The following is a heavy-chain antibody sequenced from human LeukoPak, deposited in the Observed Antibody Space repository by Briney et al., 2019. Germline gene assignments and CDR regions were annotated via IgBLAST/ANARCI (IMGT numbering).Heavy chain of an antibody. CDR2: ISDSGGST. V-gene: IGHV3-23*01. CDR3: AKSGGYCSSTSCNGVFDF. CDR1: GFTFSSYA. Sequence: GGSPRLSCAASGFTFSSYAMSWVRQAPGKGLEWVSAISDSGGSTYYADSVKGRFTISRDNSKNTLYLQMNSLRAEDTAVYYCAKSGGYCSSTSCNGVFDFWVQGTLVTVSS. D-gene: IGHD2-2*01. J-gene: IGHJ4*02.